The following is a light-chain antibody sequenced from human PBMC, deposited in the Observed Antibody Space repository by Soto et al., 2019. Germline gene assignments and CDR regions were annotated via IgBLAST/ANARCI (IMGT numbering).Light chain of an antibody. CDR2: EVS. V-gene: IGLV2-14*01. J-gene: IGLJ2*01. CDR3: SSYTTTSTLL. CDR1: NNDVGAYNY. Sequence: QSVLTQPASVSGSPRQSIAISCTGTNNDVGAYNYVSWYQRHPGKAPKLVIYEVSNRPSGVSNRFSGSKSGNTASLTISGLQAEDEADYYCSSYTTTSTLLFGGGTKLTVL.